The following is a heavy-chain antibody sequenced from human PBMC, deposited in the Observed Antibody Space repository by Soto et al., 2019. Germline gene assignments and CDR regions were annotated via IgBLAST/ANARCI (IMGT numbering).Heavy chain of an antibody. CDR2: IIPIFGTA. D-gene: IGHD6-6*01. V-gene: IGHV1-69*13. CDR3: ARKAAASSSPRYGMDV. J-gene: IGHJ6*02. Sequence: SVKVSCKASGGTFSSYAISWVRQAPGQGLGWMGGIIPIFGTANYAQKFQGRVTITADESTSTAYMELSSLRSEDTAVYYCARKAAASSSPRYGMDVWGQGTTVTVSS. CDR1: GGTFSSYA.